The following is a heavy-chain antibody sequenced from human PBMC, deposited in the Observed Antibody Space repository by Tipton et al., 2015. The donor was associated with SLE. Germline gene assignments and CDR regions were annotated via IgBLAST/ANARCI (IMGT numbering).Heavy chain of an antibody. Sequence: QLVQSGAEVKMPGASVIVSCKASGYTFSDHYMHWVRRGPGHGLEWMGWINPNSGATKYAQNFQGRVTMTRDTSISAAYMELSNLRSDDTAVYYCARAPGTGGFDPWGQGTLVTVSS. CDR3: ARAPGTGGFDP. V-gene: IGHV1-2*02. CDR1: GYTFSDHY. J-gene: IGHJ5*02. D-gene: IGHD1-1*01. CDR2: INPNSGAT.